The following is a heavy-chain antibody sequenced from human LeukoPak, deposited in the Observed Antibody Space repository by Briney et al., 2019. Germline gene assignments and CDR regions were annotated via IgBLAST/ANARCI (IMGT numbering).Heavy chain of an antibody. CDR3: AKDLYGFYAMDV. CDR2: ISGSGDSS. D-gene: IGHD4-17*01. CDR1: GFIFSNYA. Sequence: GGTLRLSCAASGFIFSNYAMSWVRQAPGEGLEWVSGISGSGDSSYYADSVKGRFTISRDNSGNTLYLQMNSLRAEDTAVYYCAKDLYGFYAMDVWGQGTTVTVSS. V-gene: IGHV3-23*01. J-gene: IGHJ6*02.